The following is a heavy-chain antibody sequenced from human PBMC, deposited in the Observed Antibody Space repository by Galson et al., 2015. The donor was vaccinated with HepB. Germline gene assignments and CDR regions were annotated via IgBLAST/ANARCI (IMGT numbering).Heavy chain of an antibody. D-gene: IGHD2-15*01. V-gene: IGHV1-18*01. J-gene: IGHJ4*02. Sequence: SVKVSCKASGYTFTSYGISWVRQAPGQGLEWMGWISAYNGNTNYAQKLQGRVTMTTDTSTSTAYMELRSLRSDDTAVYYCARDSGYCSGGSCWGYGDYVFDYWGQGTLVTVSS. CDR1: GYTFTSYG. CDR2: ISAYNGNT. CDR3: ARDSGYCSGGSCWGYGDYVFDY.